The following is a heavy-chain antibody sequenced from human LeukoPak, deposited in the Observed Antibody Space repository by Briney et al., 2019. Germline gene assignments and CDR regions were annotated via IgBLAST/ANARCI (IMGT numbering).Heavy chain of an antibody. CDR3: AKLGYYGSGSCSVGDY. D-gene: IGHD3-10*01. CDR2: ISYDGSNE. J-gene: IGHJ4*02. Sequence: GGSLRLSCAASGLPFSSYAMHWVRQAPGKGLEWVALISYDGSNEHYADSVKGRFTISRDNSKNTLYLQMNSLRAEDTAVYYCAKLGYYGSGSCSVGDYWGQGTLVTVSS. CDR1: GLPFSSYA. V-gene: IGHV3-30*18.